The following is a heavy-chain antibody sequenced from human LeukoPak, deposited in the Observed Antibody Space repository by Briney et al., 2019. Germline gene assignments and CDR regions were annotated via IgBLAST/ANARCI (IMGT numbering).Heavy chain of an antibody. D-gene: IGHD1-1*01. V-gene: IGHV3-48*01. Sequence: GGSLRLSCAASGFTFSNYSMNWVRQAPGKGPEWVSYISTSSNTIHYADSVKGRFTISRDNAKNSLDLQMHSLRAEDTAVYYCARGWIGPLVRLQLFDYWGQGTLVTVSS. CDR1: GFTFSNYS. CDR2: ISTSSNTI. CDR3: ARGWIGPLVRLQLFDY. J-gene: IGHJ4*02.